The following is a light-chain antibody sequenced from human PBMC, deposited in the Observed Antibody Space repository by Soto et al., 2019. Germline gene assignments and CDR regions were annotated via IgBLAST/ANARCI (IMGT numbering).Light chain of an antibody. CDR2: GPA. Sequence: DRVMTQSPATLSAYPGERANLSCRASESVLDYLAWFQQRPGQSPRLLIYGPATRATGIPGRFRGSGSGTEFTLTITSLQSEDFAVYYCQQYYKWPQWTIGQGTKVDIK. V-gene: IGKV3-15*01. CDR1: ESVLDY. J-gene: IGKJ1*01. CDR3: QQYYKWPQWT.